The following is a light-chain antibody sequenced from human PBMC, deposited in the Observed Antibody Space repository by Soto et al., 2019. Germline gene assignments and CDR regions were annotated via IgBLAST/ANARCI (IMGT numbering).Light chain of an antibody. CDR3: CSYAGSSTYV. CDR1: NSDVGSYNL. V-gene: IGLV2-23*01. J-gene: IGLJ1*01. Sequence: QSVLTQPASVSGSPGQSITISCTGTNSDVGSYNLVSWYQKHPGKAPKLMIYEGSKRPSGVSNRFSGSKSGNTASLTISGLQAEDEADYYCCSYAGSSTYVFGTGTKLTVL. CDR2: EGS.